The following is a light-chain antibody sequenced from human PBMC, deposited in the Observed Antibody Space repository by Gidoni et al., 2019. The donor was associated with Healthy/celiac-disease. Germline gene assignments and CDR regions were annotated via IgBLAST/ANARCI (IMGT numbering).Light chain of an antibody. CDR1: QDISNY. J-gene: IGKJ4*01. CDR3: QQYDNLPPRLT. Sequence: DIQMTQSQSSLSASVGDRVTITCQASQDISNYLNWYQQKPGKAPKLLIYDASNLETGVPSRFSGSGSGTDFTFTIISLQPEDIATYYCQQYDNLPPRLTFGGGTKVEIK. CDR2: DAS. V-gene: IGKV1-33*01.